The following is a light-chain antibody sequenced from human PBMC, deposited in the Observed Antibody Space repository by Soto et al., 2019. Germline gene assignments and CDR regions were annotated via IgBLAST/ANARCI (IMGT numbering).Light chain of an antibody. CDR3: QTWATDVHVV. V-gene: IGLV4-69*01. CDR2: LNNDGSY. J-gene: IGLJ2*01. Sequence: QPVLTQPPSASASLGASVKFTCTLSSGHSSYSAAWHQRQPEKGPRYLMKLNNDGSYSKGDGVPDRFSGSSSGAERYLTISSLQPDDEAEYYCQTWATDVHVVFGGGTKLTVL. CDR1: SGHSSYS.